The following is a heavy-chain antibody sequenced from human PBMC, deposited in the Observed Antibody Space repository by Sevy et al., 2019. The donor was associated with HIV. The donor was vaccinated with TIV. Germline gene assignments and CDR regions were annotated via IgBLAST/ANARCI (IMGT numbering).Heavy chain of an antibody. CDR2: ISHDGSYQ. V-gene: IGHV3-30*18. CDR1: RFTFSTYD. Sequence: GGSLRLSCAASRFTFSTYDIHWVRQAPGKGLEWVAVISHDGSYQYYTNSVKGRFTISRDDSKNKAYLQMNSLRADDSGGYDCAKGQSYDYIWGNERSEYYFDYWGQGTLVTVSS. J-gene: IGHJ4*02. D-gene: IGHD3-16*01. CDR3: AKGQSYDYIWGNERSEYYFDY.